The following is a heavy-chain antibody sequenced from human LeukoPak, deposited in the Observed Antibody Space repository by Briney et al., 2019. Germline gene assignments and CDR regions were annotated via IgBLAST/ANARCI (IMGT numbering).Heavy chain of an antibody. Sequence: VASVKVSCKASGGTFSSYAISWVRQAPGQGLEWMGGIIPIFGTANYAQKFQGRVTITADESTSTAYMELSSLRSEDTAVYYCATIMGERTSSGWFNNWFDPWGQGTLVTVSS. CDR1: GGTFSSYA. J-gene: IGHJ5*02. V-gene: IGHV1-69*13. D-gene: IGHD6-19*01. CDR2: IIPIFGTA. CDR3: ATIMGERTSSGWFNNWFDP.